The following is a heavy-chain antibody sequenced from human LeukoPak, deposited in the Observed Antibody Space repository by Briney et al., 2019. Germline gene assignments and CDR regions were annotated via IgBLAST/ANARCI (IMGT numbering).Heavy chain of an antibody. Sequence: SETLSLTCTVSGGSISSYYWSWIRRPPGKGLEWIGYIYYSGSTNYNPSLKSRVTISVDTSKNQFSLKLSSVTAADTAVYYCARVGGGSSWYPGAPFSYWGQGTLVTVSS. CDR1: GGSISSYY. D-gene: IGHD6-13*01. V-gene: IGHV4-59*01. CDR2: IYYSGST. CDR3: ARVGGGSSWYPGAPFSY. J-gene: IGHJ4*02.